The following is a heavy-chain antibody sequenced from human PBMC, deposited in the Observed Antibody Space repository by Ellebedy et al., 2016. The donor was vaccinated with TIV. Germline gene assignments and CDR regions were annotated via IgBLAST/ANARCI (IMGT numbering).Heavy chain of an antibody. CDR3: AKDQYHDSANPFDY. Sequence: GESLKISCAASGFTFSSYGMHWVRQAPGKGLEWVSFIRYDGSNKYYADSVKGRFTISRDNSKNTLYLQMNSLRAEDTAVYYCAKDQYHDSANPFDYWGQGTLVTVSS. CDR2: IRYDGSNK. V-gene: IGHV3-30*02. J-gene: IGHJ4*02. D-gene: IGHD2-2*01. CDR1: GFTFSSYG.